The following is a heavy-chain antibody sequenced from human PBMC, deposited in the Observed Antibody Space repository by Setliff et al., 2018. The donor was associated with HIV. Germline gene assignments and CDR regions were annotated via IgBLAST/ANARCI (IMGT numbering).Heavy chain of an antibody. CDR2: ISSSGSTI. D-gene: IGHD3-10*01. J-gene: IGHJ6*04. CDR3: ARVDWFTGLDV. CDR1: GFTFSSYE. V-gene: IGHV3-48*03. Sequence: PGGSLRLSCAASGFTFSSYEMNWVRQAPGKGLEWVSYISSSGSTINYADSVKGRFTISRDNAKNSLYLQMNSLRAEDTAVYYCARVDWFTGLDVWGKGTTVTVS.